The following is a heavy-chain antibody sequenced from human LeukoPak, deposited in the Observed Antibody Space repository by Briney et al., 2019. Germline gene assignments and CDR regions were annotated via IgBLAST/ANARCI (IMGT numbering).Heavy chain of an antibody. J-gene: IGHJ4*02. Sequence: PSETLSLTCTVSGGSISSSSYYWGWIRQPPGKGLEWIGSIYYSGSTYYNPSLKSRVTISVDTSKNQFSLKLSSVTAADTAVYYCARRAYGYAPMAFAFDYWGQGTLVTVSS. D-gene: IGHD2-2*01. V-gene: IGHV4-39*01. CDR2: IYYSGST. CDR3: ARRAYGYAPMAFAFDY. CDR1: GGSISSSSYY.